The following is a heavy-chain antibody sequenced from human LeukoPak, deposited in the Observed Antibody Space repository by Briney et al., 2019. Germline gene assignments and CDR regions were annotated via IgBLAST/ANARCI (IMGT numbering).Heavy chain of an antibody. CDR3: ARHDTVVTWGFDY. Sequence: SETLSLTCTVSGGSISSSSYYWGWIRQPPGKGLEWVGSIYYSGSTYYNPSLKSRVTISVDTSKNQFSLKLSSVTAADTAVYYCARHDTVVTWGFDYWGQGTLVTVSS. J-gene: IGHJ4*02. CDR2: IYYSGST. D-gene: IGHD4-23*01. CDR1: GGSISSSSYY. V-gene: IGHV4-39*01.